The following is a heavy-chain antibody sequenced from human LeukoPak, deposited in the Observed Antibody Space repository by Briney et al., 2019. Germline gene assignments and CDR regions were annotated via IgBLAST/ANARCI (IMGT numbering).Heavy chain of an antibody. J-gene: IGHJ4*02. CDR2: ISKDGINK. V-gene: IGHV3-30*04. Sequence: GGSLRLSCAASGFSLSTSAMYWVRQAPGKGLEWVAAISKDGINKDYADSVKGRFTISRDNSKNTLYLQMNSLRTEDTAVYYCAKGEVTVVRGVMTYWGQGTLVIVSS. CDR1: GFSLSTSA. D-gene: IGHD3-10*01. CDR3: AKGEVTVVRGVMTY.